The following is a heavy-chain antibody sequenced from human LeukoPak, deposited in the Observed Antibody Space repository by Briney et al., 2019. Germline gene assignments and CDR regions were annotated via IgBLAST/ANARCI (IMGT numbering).Heavy chain of an antibody. V-gene: IGHV3-23*01. CDR2: ISGSGGST. J-gene: IGHJ4*02. Sequence: GGSLRLPCAASGFTFSSYAMSWVRQAPGKGLERVSAISGSGGSTYYADSVKGRFTISRDNSKNTLYLQMNSLRAEDTAVYYCAKLPRGYGSGSYYSTLSDYWGQGTLVTVSS. D-gene: IGHD3-10*01. CDR1: GFTFSSYA. CDR3: AKLPRGYGSGSYYSTLSDY.